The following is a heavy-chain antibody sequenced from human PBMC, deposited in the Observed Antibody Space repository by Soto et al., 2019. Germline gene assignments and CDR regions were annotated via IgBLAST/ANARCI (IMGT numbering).Heavy chain of an antibody. CDR3: ARVKDFGDLFDS. CDR1: GGSISRNSYY. CDR2: IYHTGRT. V-gene: IGHV4-39*01. J-gene: IGHJ4*02. D-gene: IGHD4-17*01. Sequence: PSETLSLTCTVSGGSISRNSYYWGWVRQPPGKGLEWIGSIYHTGRTNHNPSLRSRVTISVDTSENQFSLRLTSVTAVDTAVYYCARVKDFGDLFDSWGQGTLVTVSS.